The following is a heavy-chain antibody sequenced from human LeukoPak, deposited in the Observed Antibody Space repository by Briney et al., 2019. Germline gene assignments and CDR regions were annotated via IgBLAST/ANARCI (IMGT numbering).Heavy chain of an antibody. CDR1: GGSISSYY. J-gene: IGHJ4*02. V-gene: IGHV4-59*08. CDR2: IYCSGST. D-gene: IGHD5-24*01. CDR3: ARRRRDGYNSGYYFDY. Sequence: PSETLSLTCTASGGSISSYYWSWIRRPPRKGLEWIGYIYCSGSTNYTPSLKSRVTMSVDTSKNQFSLKLSSVTAADTAVYYCARRRRDGYNSGYYFDYWGQGTLVTVSS.